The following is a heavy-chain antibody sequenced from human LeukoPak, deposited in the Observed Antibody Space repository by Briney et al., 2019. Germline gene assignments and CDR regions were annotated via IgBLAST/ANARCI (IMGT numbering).Heavy chain of an antibody. V-gene: IGHV3-30*03. J-gene: IGHJ1*01. CDR2: ISSDGTNR. Sequence: AGGSLRLSCAASGFTFSSYAMSWVRQAPGKGLQWVAVISSDGTNRFYADSVAGRFTISRENSKNTLYLQMTSLTSEDTALYFCGTEGGARGVDTVRYEYWGQGTLVTVSS. D-gene: IGHD2-2*01. CDR3: GTEGGARGVDTVRYEY. CDR1: GFTFSSYA.